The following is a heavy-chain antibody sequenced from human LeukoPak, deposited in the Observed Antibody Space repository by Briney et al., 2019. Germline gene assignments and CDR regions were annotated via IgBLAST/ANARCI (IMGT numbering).Heavy chain of an antibody. V-gene: IGHV3-23*01. D-gene: IGHD3-10*01. CDR1: GFTFSSYG. CDR3: AKDVGRWPTAPFDY. Sequence: GGSLRLSCAASGFTFSSYGMHWVRQAPGKGLEWVSAISGSGGSTYYADSVKGRFTISRDNSKNTLYLQMNSLRAEDTAVYYCAKDVGRWPTAPFDYWGQGTLVTVSS. CDR2: ISGSGGST. J-gene: IGHJ4*02.